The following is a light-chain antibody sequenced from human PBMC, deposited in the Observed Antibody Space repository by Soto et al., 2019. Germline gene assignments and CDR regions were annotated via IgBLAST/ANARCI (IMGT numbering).Light chain of an antibody. J-gene: IGLJ3*02. CDR1: SGPVVTSSY. CDR3: LQYLGGGIWV. Sequence: QAVVTQEPSFSVSPGGTVTLTCGLSSGPVVTSSYPNWYQQTPGHSPRTLIFNPNTRSCGVPDRFSDSILAATAALNITGAQADDDSYYYCLQYLGGGIWVFGGGTQRTVL. V-gene: IGLV8-61*01. CDR2: NPN.